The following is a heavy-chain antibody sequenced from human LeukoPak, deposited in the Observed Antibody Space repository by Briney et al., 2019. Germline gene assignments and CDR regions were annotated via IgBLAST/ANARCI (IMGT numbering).Heavy chain of an antibody. CDR1: GFIFSNYA. J-gene: IGHJ4*02. Sequence: GGSLRLSCAASGFIFSNYAMHWVRQAPGRGLEWVAVLWYDGSSKLYADSVKGRFTISRDNSKNTLLLQMNSLRAEDTAVYYCAKDLDWGYRYGDYPAGFDSWGQGTLVTVSS. D-gene: IGHD4-17*01. CDR3: AKDLDWGYRYGDYPAGFDS. CDR2: LWYDGSSK. V-gene: IGHV3-33*06.